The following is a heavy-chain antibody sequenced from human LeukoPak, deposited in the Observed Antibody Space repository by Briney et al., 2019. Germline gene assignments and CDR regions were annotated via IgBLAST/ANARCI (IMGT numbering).Heavy chain of an antibody. V-gene: IGHV3-30*18. D-gene: IGHD6-13*01. CDR3: AKGTGSTWSLSPIDY. CDR1: GFTFSTYA. J-gene: IGHJ4*02. CDR2: VSYDGSNK. Sequence: PGGSLRLSCAAPGFTFSTYAMHWVRRAPGKGLEWVAVVSYDGSNKYYADSVKGRFTISRDNSKNALYLQMNSLRVEDTAVYYCAKGTGSTWSLSPIDYWGQGTLVTVSS.